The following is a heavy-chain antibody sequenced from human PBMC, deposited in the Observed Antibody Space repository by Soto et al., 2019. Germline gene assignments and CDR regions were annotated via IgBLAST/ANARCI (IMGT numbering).Heavy chain of an antibody. CDR2: IIPILGIA. CDR3: ARDKSGSDPPSYYYGMDV. V-gene: IGHV1-69*08. D-gene: IGHD1-26*01. Sequence: QVQLVQSGAEVKKPGSSVKVSCKASGGPFSSYTLSWVRQAPGQGLEWMGRIIPILGIANYAQKFQGRVTITADKSTSTAYMELSSLRSEDAAVYYCARDKSGSDPPSYYYGMDVWGQGTTVTVSS. J-gene: IGHJ6*02. CDR1: GGPFSSYT.